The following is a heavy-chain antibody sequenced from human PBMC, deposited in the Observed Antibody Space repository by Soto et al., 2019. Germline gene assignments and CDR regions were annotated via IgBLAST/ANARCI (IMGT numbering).Heavy chain of an antibody. CDR1: GGTFSSYA. Sequence: QVQLVQSGAEVKKPGSSVKVSCKASGGTFSSYAISWVRQAPGQGLEWMGGISVYNGNIKYAQKVQGRVTMTTDTSTSTAYMELRSLTSDDTAVYYCARDLDGSGSYYTDYWGQGTLVTVSA. D-gene: IGHD3-10*01. J-gene: IGHJ4*02. CDR3: ARDLDGSGSYYTDY. V-gene: IGHV1-18*01. CDR2: ISVYNGNI.